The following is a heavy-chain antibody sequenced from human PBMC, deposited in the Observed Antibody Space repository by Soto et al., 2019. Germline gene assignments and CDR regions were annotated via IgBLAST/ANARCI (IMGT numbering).Heavy chain of an antibody. V-gene: IGHV3-33*01. CDR3: ARDSRYCSGGSCSFDY. CDR1: GFTFSSYV. CDR2: IWYDGSNK. D-gene: IGHD2-15*01. J-gene: IGHJ4*02. Sequence: VGSLRLSSAASGFTFSSYVMHWVRQAPGKGLEWVAVIWYDGSNKYYADSVKGRFTISRDNSKNTLYLQMNSLRAEDTAVYYCARDSRYCSGGSCSFDYWGQGTLVTVSS.